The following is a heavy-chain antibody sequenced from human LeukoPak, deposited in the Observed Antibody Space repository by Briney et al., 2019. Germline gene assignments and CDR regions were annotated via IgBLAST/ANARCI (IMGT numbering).Heavy chain of an antibody. D-gene: IGHD5-24*01. Sequence: SETLSLTCTVSGGSISSYYWSWIRQPPGKGLEWIGYIYYSGSTNYNPSLKSRVTISVDTSKNQFSLKLSSVTAADTAVYYCARGRAGGYNLYYFDYWGQGTLVTVSS. V-gene: IGHV4-59*01. CDR2: IYYSGST. J-gene: IGHJ4*02. CDR1: GGSISSYY. CDR3: ARGRAGGYNLYYFDY.